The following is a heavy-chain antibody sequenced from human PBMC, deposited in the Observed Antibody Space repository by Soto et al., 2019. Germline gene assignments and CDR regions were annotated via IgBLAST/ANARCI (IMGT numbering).Heavy chain of an antibody. V-gene: IGHV3-30*18. D-gene: IGHD2-8*01. Sequence: ESGGGVVQPGRSLRLSCAASGFTFSSYGMHWVRQAPGKGLEWVAVISYDGSNKYYADSVKGRFTISRDNSKNTLYLQMNSLRAEDTAVYYCAKSNGGYWGQGTLVTVSS. CDR1: GFTFSSYG. J-gene: IGHJ4*02. CDR2: ISYDGSNK. CDR3: AKSNGGY.